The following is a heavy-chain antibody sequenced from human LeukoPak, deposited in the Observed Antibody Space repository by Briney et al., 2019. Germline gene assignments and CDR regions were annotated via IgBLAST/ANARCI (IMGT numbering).Heavy chain of an antibody. CDR3: ARWANDGDYEDYFDY. CDR2: INHSGST. J-gene: IGHJ4*02. D-gene: IGHD4-17*01. CDR1: GFTFSSYA. Sequence: GSLRLSCAASGFTFSSYAMSWVRQPPGKGLEWIGEINHSGSTNYNPSLKSRVTISVDTSKNQFSLKLSSVTAADTAVYYCARWANDGDYEDYFDYWGQGTLVTVSS. V-gene: IGHV4-34*01.